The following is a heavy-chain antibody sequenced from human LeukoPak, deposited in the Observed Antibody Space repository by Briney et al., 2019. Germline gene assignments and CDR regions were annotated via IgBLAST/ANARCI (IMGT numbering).Heavy chain of an antibody. V-gene: IGHV4-34*01. CDR3: ARGLGAHSPHYDYVWGSHRYTGGFDY. J-gene: IGHJ4*02. CDR2: INHSGST. D-gene: IGHD3-16*02. Sequence: SETLPLTCAVYGGSFSGYYWSWIRQPPGKGLEWIGEINHSGSTNYNPSLQSRVTISVDTSKNQFSLKLSSVTAADTAVYYCARGLGAHSPHYDYVWGSHRYTGGFDYWGQGTLVTVSS. CDR1: GGSFSGYY.